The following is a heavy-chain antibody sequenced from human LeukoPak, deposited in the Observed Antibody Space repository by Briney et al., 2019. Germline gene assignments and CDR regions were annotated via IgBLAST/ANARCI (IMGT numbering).Heavy chain of an antibody. CDR1: GFTFSSYA. CDR2: ISGSGGST. CDR3: AKDAGDYHSSEIRSPFGY. J-gene: IGHJ4*02. Sequence: GGSLRLSCAVSGFTFSSYAMSWVRQAPEKGLEWGAAISGSGGSTYYADSVKGRFTISRDNSKNTLYLQMNSLRAEDTAVYYCAKDAGDYHSSEIRSPFGYWGQGTLVTVSS. D-gene: IGHD3-22*01. V-gene: IGHV3-23*01.